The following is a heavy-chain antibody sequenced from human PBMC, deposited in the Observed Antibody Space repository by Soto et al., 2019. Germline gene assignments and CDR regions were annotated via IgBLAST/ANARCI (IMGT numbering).Heavy chain of an antibody. Sequence: SETLSLTCGVYGGSFSGYYGSWILQPPGKGLEWTGEINHSGSTNYNPSLKSRVTISVDTSKTQFSLKLSSVTAADTAVYYCAGGYYGSGYYYYGMDVWGQGTTVTVSS. D-gene: IGHD3-10*01. CDR3: AGGYYGSGYYYYGMDV. J-gene: IGHJ6*02. V-gene: IGHV4-34*01. CDR1: GGSFSGYY. CDR2: INHSGST.